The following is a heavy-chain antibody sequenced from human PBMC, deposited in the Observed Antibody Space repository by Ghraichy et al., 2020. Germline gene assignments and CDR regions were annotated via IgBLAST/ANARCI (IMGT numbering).Heavy chain of an antibody. V-gene: IGHV4-4*07. D-gene: IGHD3-22*01. J-gene: IGHJ6*02. CDR1: GGSISSYY. CDR2: IYTSGST. Sequence: SETLSLTCTVSGGSISSYYWSWIRQPAGKGLEWIGRIYTSGSTNYNPSLKSRVTMSVDTSKNQFSLKLSSVTAADTAVYYCARGLVVMPPYYYYGMDVWGQGTTVTVSS. CDR3: ARGLVVMPPYYYYGMDV.